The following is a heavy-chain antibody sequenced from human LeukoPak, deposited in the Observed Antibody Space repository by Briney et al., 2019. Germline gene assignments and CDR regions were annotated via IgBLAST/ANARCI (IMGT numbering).Heavy chain of an antibody. J-gene: IGHJ4*02. CDR1: GYTFTDYY. CDR2: INPNSGGT. Sequence: GASVKVSCKASGYTFTDYYMRWVRQAPGQGLKWMGRINPNSGGTNYAQKFQGRVTMTRDTSISTAYMELSRLRSDDTAVYYCARFWGSADFDYWGQGTLVTVSS. D-gene: IGHD7-27*01. V-gene: IGHV1-2*06. CDR3: ARFWGSADFDY.